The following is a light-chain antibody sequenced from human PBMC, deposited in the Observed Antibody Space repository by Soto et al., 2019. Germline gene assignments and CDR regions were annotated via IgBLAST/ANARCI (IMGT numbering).Light chain of an antibody. V-gene: IGKV3D-15*01. CDR2: GAS. CDR3: QQYNNWPPWT. J-gene: IGKJ1*01. CDR1: QSVSSN. Sequence: EIVMTQSPVTLSVSPGERATLSCRASQSVSSNLAWYQQKPGQAPRLLIYGASSRATGVPDRFSGSGSGTEFTLTISSLQSEDFAVYYCQQYNNWPPWTFGQGTKVDIK.